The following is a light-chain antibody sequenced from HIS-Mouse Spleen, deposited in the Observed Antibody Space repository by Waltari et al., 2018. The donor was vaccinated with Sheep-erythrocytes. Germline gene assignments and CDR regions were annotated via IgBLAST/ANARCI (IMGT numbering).Light chain of an antibody. CDR3: CSYAGSYNHV. CDR2: DVS. V-gene: IGLV2-11*01. Sequence: QSALTQPRSVSGSPGQSVTISCTGTSSDVGGYNYVSWYQQHPGKAPKRMIYDVSKRPSWVPDRFSGSKSGNPASLTISGLQAEDEADYYCCSYAGSYNHVFATGTKVTVL. J-gene: IGLJ1*01. CDR1: SSDVGGYNY.